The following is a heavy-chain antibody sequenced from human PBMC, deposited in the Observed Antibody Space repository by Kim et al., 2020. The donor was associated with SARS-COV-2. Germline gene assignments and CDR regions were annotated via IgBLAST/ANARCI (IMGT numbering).Heavy chain of an antibody. D-gene: IGHD6-13*01. Sequence: GGSLRLSCAASGFTFSSYYMSWVRQAPGKGLEWVANIKQDGSEKYYVDSVKGRFTISRDNAKNSLYLQMNSLRAEDTAVYYCAREIVAVQRGFEYWGQGTLVTVSS. CDR2: IKQDGSEK. CDR1: GFTFSSYY. CDR3: AREIVAVQRGFEY. J-gene: IGHJ4*02. V-gene: IGHV3-7*03.